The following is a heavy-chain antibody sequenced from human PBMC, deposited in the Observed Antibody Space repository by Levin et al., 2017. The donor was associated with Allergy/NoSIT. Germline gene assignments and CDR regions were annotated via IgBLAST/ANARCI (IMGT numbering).Heavy chain of an antibody. J-gene: IGHJ4*02. CDR3: ATLSLWFGTGGGY. CDR1: GGSFSGYY. Sequence: SETLSLTCAVYGGSFSGYYWSWIRQPPGKGLEWIGEINHSGSTNYNPSLKSRVTISVDTSKNQFSLKLSSVTAADTAVYYCATLSLWFGTGGGYWGQGTLVTVSS. D-gene: IGHD3-10*01. CDR2: INHSGST. V-gene: IGHV4-34*01.